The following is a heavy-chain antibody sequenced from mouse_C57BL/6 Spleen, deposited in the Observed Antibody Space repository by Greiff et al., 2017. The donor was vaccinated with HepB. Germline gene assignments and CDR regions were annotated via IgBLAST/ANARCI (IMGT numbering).Heavy chain of an antibody. D-gene: IGHD2-2*01. CDR3: ARSTMVTTGTDFDY. V-gene: IGHV5-17*01. CDR2: ISSGSSTI. Sequence: EVHLVESGGGLVKPGGSLKLSCAASGFTFSDYGMHWVRQAPEKGLEWVAYISSGSSTIYYADTVKGRFTISRDNAKNTLFLQMTSLRSEDTAMYYCARSTMVTTGTDFDYWGQGTTLTVSS. CDR1: GFTFSDYG. J-gene: IGHJ2*01.